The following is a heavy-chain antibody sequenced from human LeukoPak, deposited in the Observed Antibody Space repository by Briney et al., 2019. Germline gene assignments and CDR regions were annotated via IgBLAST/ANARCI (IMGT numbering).Heavy chain of an antibody. CDR3: ARDDGSYGDYVAY. D-gene: IGHD4-17*01. CDR1: GYTFTGYY. CDR2: INPSGGST. J-gene: IGHJ4*02. Sequence: ASVKVSCKASGYTFTGYYMHWVRQAPGQGLEWMGIINPSGGSTSYAQKFQGRVTMTRDMSTSTVYMELSSLRSEDTAVYYCARDDGSYGDYVAYWGQGTLVTVSS. V-gene: IGHV1-46*01.